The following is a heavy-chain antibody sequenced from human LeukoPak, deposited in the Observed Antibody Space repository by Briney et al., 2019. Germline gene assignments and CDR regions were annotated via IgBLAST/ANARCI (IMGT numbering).Heavy chain of an antibody. CDR1: GFTFSSYA. CDR3: AKDAGYSSGWNY. Sequence: GGSLRLSCAASGFTFSSYAMSWVRQAPGKGLEWVSVISGSGGSTNYADSVKGRFTISRDNSKNTLYLQMNSLRAEETAVYYCAKDAGYSSGWNYWGQGTLVTVSS. J-gene: IGHJ4*02. D-gene: IGHD6-19*01. CDR2: ISGSGGST. V-gene: IGHV3-23*01.